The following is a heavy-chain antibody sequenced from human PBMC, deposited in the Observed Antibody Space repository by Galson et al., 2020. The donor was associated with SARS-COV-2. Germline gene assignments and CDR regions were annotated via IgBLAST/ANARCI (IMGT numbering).Heavy chain of an antibody. Sequence: KIGEYLKISCKGSGYSFTSYWISWVRQMPGKGLEWKGRIDPSDSYTNYSPSFQGHVTISADKSISTAYLQWSSLKASDTAMYYCARHPKQLVQYYYGMDVWGQGTTVTVSS. J-gene: IGHJ6*02. D-gene: IGHD6-6*01. CDR3: ARHPKQLVQYYYGMDV. CDR1: GYSFTSYW. CDR2: IDPSDSYT. V-gene: IGHV5-10-1*01.